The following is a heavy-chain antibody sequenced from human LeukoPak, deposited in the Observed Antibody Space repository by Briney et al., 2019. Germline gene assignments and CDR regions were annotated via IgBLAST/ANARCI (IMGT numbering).Heavy chain of an antibody. V-gene: IGHV4-59*01. J-gene: IGHJ3*02. Sequence: SETLSLTCTVSGGSISSYYWNWIRQPPGKGLEWIGYIYYSGSTNYNPSLKSRVTISVDTSKNQFSLKLSSVTAADTAVYYCAREDSADAFDIWGQGTMVTVSS. CDR1: GGSISSYY. CDR3: AREDSADAFDI. CDR2: IYYSGST.